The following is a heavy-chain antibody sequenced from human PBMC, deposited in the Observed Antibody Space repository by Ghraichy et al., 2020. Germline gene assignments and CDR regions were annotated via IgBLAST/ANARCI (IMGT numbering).Heavy chain of an antibody. D-gene: IGHD3-22*01. V-gene: IGHV3-23*01. CDR1: GFTFSSYA. Sequence: LSLTCAASGFTFSSYAMSWVRQAPGKGLEWVSAISGSGGSTYYADSVKGRFTISRDNSKNTLYLQMNSLRAEDTAVYYCAKSTSGYYDSSGYYYVYWGQGTLVTVSS. CDR3: AKSTSGYYDSSGYYYVY. J-gene: IGHJ4*02. CDR2: ISGSGGST.